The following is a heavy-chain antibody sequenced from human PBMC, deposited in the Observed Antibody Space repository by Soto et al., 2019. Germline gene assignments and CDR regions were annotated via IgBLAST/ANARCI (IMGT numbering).Heavy chain of an antibody. V-gene: IGHV3-11*06. Sequence: KPGGSLRLSCAASGFTFSDYYMSWIRQAPGKGLEWVSYISSSSSYTNYADSVKGRFTISRDNAKNSLYLQMNSLRAEDTAVYYCARAKNYYGSGSYRYYDYWGQGTLVTVSS. J-gene: IGHJ4*02. CDR1: GFTFSDYY. CDR2: ISSSSSYT. D-gene: IGHD3-10*01. CDR3: ARAKNYYGSGSYRYYDY.